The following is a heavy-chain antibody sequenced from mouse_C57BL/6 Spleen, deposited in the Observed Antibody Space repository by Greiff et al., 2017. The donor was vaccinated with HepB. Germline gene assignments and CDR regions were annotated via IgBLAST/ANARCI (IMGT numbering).Heavy chain of an antibody. V-gene: IGHV1-59*01. Sequence: QVQLKQPGAELVRPGTSVKLSCKASGYTFTSYWMHWVKQRPGQGLEWIGVIDPSDSYTNYNQKFKGKATLTVDTSSSTAYMQLSSLTSEDSAVYYCARAGNDSAWFAYWGQGTLVTVSA. J-gene: IGHJ3*01. CDR1: GYTFTSYW. CDR2: IDPSDSYT. D-gene: IGHD2-4*01. CDR3: ARAGNDSAWFAY.